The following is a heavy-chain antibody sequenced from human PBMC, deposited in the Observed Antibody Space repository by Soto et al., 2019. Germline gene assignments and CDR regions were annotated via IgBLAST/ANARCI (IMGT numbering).Heavy chain of an antibody. Sequence: PGGSLRLSCAASGFTFSSYAMSWVRQAPGKGLEWVSAISGSGGSTYYADSVKGRFTISRDNSKNTPYLQMNSLRAEDTAVYYCARDFYWLTDYWGQGTLVTVSS. J-gene: IGHJ4*02. V-gene: IGHV3-23*01. D-gene: IGHD2-8*02. CDR3: ARDFYWLTDY. CDR1: GFTFSSYA. CDR2: ISGSGGST.